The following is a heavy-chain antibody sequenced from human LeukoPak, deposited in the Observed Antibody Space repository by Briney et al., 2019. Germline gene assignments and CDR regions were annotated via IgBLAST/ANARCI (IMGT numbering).Heavy chain of an antibody. J-gene: IGHJ6*01. Sequence: ASVKVSCKASGYTFTTYAMHLVRQAPGQRLEWMGWINAGIVKTKYSQKFQGRVTISRATSASTAYMKLRRLRSEDTAVYYCARMPHCSSARWYLDYYGMEVTGKRDTGSVSS. D-gene: IGHD2-2*01. V-gene: IGHV1-3*01. CDR3: ARMPHCSSARWYLDYYGMEV. CDR2: INAGIVKT. CDR1: GYTFTTYA.